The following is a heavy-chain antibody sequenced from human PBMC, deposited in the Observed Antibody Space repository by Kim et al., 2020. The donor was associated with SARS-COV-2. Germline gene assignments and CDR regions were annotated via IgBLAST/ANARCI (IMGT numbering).Heavy chain of an antibody. D-gene: IGHD3-22*01. CDR3: ARGVYDSSCYYSIFDY. V-gene: IGHV1-46*01. Sequence: KFPGRVTMTRDTSTSTVYMELSSLRSEDTAVYYCARGVYDSSCYYSIFDYWGQGTLVTVSS. J-gene: IGHJ4*02.